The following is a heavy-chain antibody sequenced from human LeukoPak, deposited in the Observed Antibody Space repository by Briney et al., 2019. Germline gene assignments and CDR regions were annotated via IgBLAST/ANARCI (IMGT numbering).Heavy chain of an antibody. CDR3: ARDTSLYYFDY. CDR2: INSSGGT. CDR1: GGSISSSY. J-gene: IGHJ4*02. V-gene: IGHV4-4*07. Sequence: SETLSLTCTVSGGSISSSYWSWIRQPARKGLEWIGRINSSGGTTYNTSLKRPVTISVDTSKNQFSLKLTSVTAADTAIYYCARDTSLYYFDYWGQGYLVTVSS.